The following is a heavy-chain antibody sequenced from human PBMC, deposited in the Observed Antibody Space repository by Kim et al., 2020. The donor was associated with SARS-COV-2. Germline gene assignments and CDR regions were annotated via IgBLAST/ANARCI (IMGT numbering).Heavy chain of an antibody. D-gene: IGHD5-12*01. CDR3: ARDADGFNRGLAM. Sequence: SETLSLTCTVSGVSVSSGSYYWSWIRQSPGKGLEWIGHVYYSGRTEYNPSLESRVTISMEMSKNQFSLNLSPVTAADSAVYFCARDADGFNRGLAMWGPG. J-gene: IGHJ1*01. CDR2: VYYSGRT. CDR1: GVSVSSGSYY. V-gene: IGHV4-61*01.